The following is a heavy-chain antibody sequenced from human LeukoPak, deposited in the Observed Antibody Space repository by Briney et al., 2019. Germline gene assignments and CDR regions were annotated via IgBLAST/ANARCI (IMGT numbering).Heavy chain of an antibody. D-gene: IGHD3-10*01. CDR3: AREAGEAFDI. V-gene: IGHV3-21*01. J-gene: IGHJ3*02. CDR2: ISSSSSSI. CDR1: GFTFSTCT. Sequence: GGSLRLSCAASGFTFSTCTLNWVRQAPGKGLEWVSCISSSSSSIYYADSVKGRFTISRDNAKNSVYLQMNSLRAEDTAVYYCAREAGEAFDIWGQGTMVTVSS.